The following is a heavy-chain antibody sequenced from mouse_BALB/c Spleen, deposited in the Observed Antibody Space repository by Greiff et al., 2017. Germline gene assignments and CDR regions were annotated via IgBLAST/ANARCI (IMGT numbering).Heavy chain of an antibody. D-gene: IGHD4-1*01. CDR2: INPSNGGT. J-gene: IGHJ4*01. V-gene: IGHV1S81*02. CDR1: GYTFTSYY. Sequence: VQLQQPGAELVKPGASVKLSCKASGYTFTSYYMYWVKQRPGQGLEGIGGINPSNGGTNFNEKFKSKATLTVDKSSSTAYMQLSSLTSEDSAVYYCTRKANWDVDYAMDYWGQGTSVTVSS. CDR3: TRKANWDVDYAMDY.